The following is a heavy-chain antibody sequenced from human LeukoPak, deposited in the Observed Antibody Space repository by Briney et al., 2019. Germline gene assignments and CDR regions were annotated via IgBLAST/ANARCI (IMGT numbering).Heavy chain of an antibody. Sequence: GESLRLSCAASGFTFSSYGMRWVRQAPGKGLEWVAVIWYDGSNKYYADSVKGRFTISRDNSKNTLYLQMNSLRAEDTAVYYCASGGSSLRDPPDYWGQGTLVTVSS. CDR3: ASGGSSLRDPPDY. J-gene: IGHJ4*02. CDR2: IWYDGSNK. D-gene: IGHD3-16*01. V-gene: IGHV3-33*01. CDR1: GFTFSSYG.